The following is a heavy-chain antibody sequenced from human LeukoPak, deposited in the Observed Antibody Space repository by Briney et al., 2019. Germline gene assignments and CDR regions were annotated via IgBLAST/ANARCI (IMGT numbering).Heavy chain of an antibody. D-gene: IGHD3-10*01. CDR3: ARPQTQNIGFGELLYGSLDY. J-gene: IGHJ4*02. CDR1: GGTFSSYA. Sequence: GSSVKVSCKASGGTFSSYAISWVRQAPGQGLEWMGGIIPIFGTANYAQKFQGRVTITADESTSTAYMELSSLRSEDTAVYYCARPQTQNIGFGELLYGSLDYWGRGTLVTVSS. V-gene: IGHV1-69*01. CDR2: IIPIFGTA.